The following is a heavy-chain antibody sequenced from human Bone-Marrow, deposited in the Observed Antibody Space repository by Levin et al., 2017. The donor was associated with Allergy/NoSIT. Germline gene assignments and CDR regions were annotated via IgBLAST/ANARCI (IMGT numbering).Heavy chain of an antibody. Sequence: GESLKISCAASGFTFSSYSINWVRQAPGKGLEWVSSISGSTTYTYYADSLKGRFTISRDNAKNSVHLQMNSLRAEDTAVYYCARQQCWEGGGGYYLDYWGQGTLVIVSS. D-gene: IGHD2-15*01. CDR2: ISGSTTYT. CDR1: GFTFSSYS. J-gene: IGHJ4*02. V-gene: IGHV3-21*01. CDR3: ARQQCWEGGGGYYLDY.